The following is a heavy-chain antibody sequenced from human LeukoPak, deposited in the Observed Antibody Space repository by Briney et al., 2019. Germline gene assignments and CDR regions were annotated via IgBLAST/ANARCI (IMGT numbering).Heavy chain of an antibody. D-gene: IGHD2/OR15-2a*01. CDR2: ISCDGSNK. CDR1: GFTFSSYG. Sequence: GGSLRLSCAASGFTFSSYGMHWVRQAPGKGLEWVAVISCDGSNKYYADSVKGRFTISRDNSKNTLYLQMNSLRAEDTALYYCAKSNFYCSSSTCHTWAFDHWGQGTLVTVSS. V-gene: IGHV3-33*05. J-gene: IGHJ4*02. CDR3: AKSNFYCSSSTCHTWAFDH.